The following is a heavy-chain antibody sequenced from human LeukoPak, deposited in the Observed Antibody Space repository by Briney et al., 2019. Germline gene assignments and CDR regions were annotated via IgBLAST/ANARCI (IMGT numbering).Heavy chain of an antibody. CDR2: IYHSGST. D-gene: IGHD3-16*01. Sequence: SETPSLTCAVSGYSISSGYYWGWIRQPPGKGLEWIGSIYHSGSTYYNPSLKSRVTISVDTSKNQFSLKLSSVTAADTAVYYCASGGDYSDYWGQGTLVTVSS. CDR1: GYSISSGYY. J-gene: IGHJ4*02. CDR3: ASGGDYSDY. V-gene: IGHV4-38-2*01.